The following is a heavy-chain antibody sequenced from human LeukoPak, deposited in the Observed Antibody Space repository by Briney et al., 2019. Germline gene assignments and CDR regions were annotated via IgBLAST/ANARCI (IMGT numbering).Heavy chain of an antibody. CDR1: GYSFTSYW. J-gene: IGHJ3*02. CDR2: IYPGDSDT. CDR3: ARRGVCTNGVCYTPQGDAFDI. D-gene: IGHD2-8*01. V-gene: IGHV5-51*01. Sequence: GESLKISCKGSGYSFTSYWIGWVRQMPGKGLEWMGTIYPGDSDTRYSPSFQGQVTISADKSISTAYLQWSSLKASDTAMYYCARRGVCTNGVCYTPQGDAFDIWGQGTMVTVSS.